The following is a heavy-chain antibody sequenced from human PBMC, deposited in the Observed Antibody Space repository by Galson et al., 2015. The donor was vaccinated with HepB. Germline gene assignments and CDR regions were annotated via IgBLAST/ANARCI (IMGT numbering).Heavy chain of an antibody. J-gene: IGHJ4*02. CDR2: IYYSGST. D-gene: IGHD1-26*01. CDR3: ARVIRSGSYAVDY. CDR1: GGSISSYY. Sequence: QVQLQESGPGLVKPSETLSLTCTVSGGSISSYYWSWIRQPPGKGLEWIGYIYYSGSTNYNPSLKSRVTISVDTSKNQFSLKLSAVTAADTAVYYCARVIRSGSYAVDYWGQGTLVTVSS. V-gene: IGHV4-59*01.